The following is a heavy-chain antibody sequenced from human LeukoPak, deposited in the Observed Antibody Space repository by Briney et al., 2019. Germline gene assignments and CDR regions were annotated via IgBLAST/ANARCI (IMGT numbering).Heavy chain of an antibody. CDR3: ARGALITMVRGARDY. Sequence: ASVKVSCKASGYTFAGYYMHWVRQAPGQGLEWMGWINPNSGGTNYAQKFQGRVTTTRDTSISTAYMELSRLRSDDTAVYYCARGALITMVRGARDYWGQGTLVTVSS. CDR1: GYTFAGYY. CDR2: INPNSGGT. V-gene: IGHV1-2*02. D-gene: IGHD3-10*01. J-gene: IGHJ4*02.